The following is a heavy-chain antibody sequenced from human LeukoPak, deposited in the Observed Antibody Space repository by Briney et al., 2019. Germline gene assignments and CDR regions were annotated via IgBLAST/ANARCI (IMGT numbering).Heavy chain of an antibody. V-gene: IGHV3-30*18. CDR2: ISYDGSNK. Sequence: GGSLRLSCAASGFTFSSYGMHWVRQAPGKGLEWVAVISYDGSNKYYADSVKGRFTISRDNSKNTLYLQMNSLRAEDTAVYYCAKDSVDFDWLVYFGYWGQGTLVTVSS. J-gene: IGHJ4*02. D-gene: IGHD3-9*01. CDR1: GFTFSSYG. CDR3: AKDSVDFDWLVYFGY.